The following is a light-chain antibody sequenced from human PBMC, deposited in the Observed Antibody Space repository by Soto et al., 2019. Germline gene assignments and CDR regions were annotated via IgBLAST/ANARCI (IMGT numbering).Light chain of an antibody. CDR2: GAS. CDR3: QQYNSLPLS. CDR1: QSVSSN. J-gene: IGKJ4*01. V-gene: IGKV3-15*01. Sequence: EIVLTPALATLSETPGERATLSCRASQSVSSNLAWYQLKPGQAPRLLIYGASTGATGIPARFSGSGSGTEFTLTISCLLSEEFAVSYCQQYNSLPLSFGGGTKVDIK.